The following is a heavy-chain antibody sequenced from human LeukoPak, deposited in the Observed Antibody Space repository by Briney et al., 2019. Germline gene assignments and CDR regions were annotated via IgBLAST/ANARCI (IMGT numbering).Heavy chain of an antibody. CDR1: GDSVSSNSAT. J-gene: IGHJ6*02. CDR2: TYYRSKWYK. Sequence: SQTLSLTCAISGDSVSSNSATWNWIRQSPSRGLEWLGRTYYRSKWYKYYAVSVKGRITINPDTSKNQFSLQLNSVTPEDTAVYYCAREGNTGSQEGMDVWGQGTTVTVSS. V-gene: IGHV6-1*01. CDR3: AREGNTGSQEGMDV. D-gene: IGHD1-26*01.